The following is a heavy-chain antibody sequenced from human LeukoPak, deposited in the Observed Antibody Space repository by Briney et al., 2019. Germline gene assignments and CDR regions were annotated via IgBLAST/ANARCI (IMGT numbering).Heavy chain of an antibody. V-gene: IGHV4-4*02. CDR1: GGSISSTNW. D-gene: IGHD3-9*01. CDR3: ARAYDILTGSDY. CDR2: IYYSGST. J-gene: IGHJ4*02. Sequence: PSGTLSLTCGVSGGSISSTNWWTWVRQPPGGGLEWIGYIYYSGSTYYNPSLKSRVTISVDTSKNQFSLKLSSVTAADTAVYYCARAYDILTGSDYWGQGTLVTVSS.